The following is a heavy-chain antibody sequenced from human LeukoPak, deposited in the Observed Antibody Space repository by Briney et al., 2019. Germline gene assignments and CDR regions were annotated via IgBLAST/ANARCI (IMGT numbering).Heavy chain of an antibody. CDR1: GYSFTSYW. D-gene: IGHD6-19*01. CDR3: ARPNSSGWRSTSYFDY. Sequence: GESLKISCKGSGYSFTSYWIGWVRQMPGKGLEWMGITYPGDSDTRYSPSFQGQVTISADKSISTAYLQWSSLKASDTAMYYCARPNSSGWRSTSYFDYWGQGTLVTVSS. CDR2: TYPGDSDT. V-gene: IGHV5-51*01. J-gene: IGHJ4*02.